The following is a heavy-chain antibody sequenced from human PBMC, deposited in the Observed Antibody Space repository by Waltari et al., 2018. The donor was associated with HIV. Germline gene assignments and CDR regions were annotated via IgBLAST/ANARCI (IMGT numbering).Heavy chain of an antibody. V-gene: IGHV3-30*18. CDR2: ISFDGSNS. D-gene: IGHD3-3*01. CDR3: VKGQPWSTYGLFDH. CDR1: GFPFRSYG. J-gene: IGHJ4*02. Sequence: QVQLVESGGGVVQPGRSLRLSCAVSGFPFRSYGMHWVRQAPGKGLEWVSLISFDGSNSYYVGSVKGRFTISRDNSKNTLYLEMNSVRPEDMAMYYCVKGQPWSTYGLFDHWGQGTLVTVSS.